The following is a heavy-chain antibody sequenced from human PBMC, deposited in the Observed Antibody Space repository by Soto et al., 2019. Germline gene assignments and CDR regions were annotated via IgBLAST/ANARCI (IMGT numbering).Heavy chain of an antibody. CDR1: AGSISVCC. J-gene: IGHJ4*02. V-gene: IGHV4-59*01. D-gene: IGHD1-26*01. CDR3: ARGVGSSPQRY. Sequence: SETLCRTCTNAAGSISVCCCSWVRQPPGHELEWIGYIYASGNPYYNPSLRSRVTISADTSKNQISLKLTSPTAADTDVYYCARGVGSSPQRYWGRGTLVTVSS. CDR2: IYASGNP.